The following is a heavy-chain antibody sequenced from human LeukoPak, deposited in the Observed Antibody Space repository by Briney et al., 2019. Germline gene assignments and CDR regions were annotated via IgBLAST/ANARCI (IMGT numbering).Heavy chain of an antibody. Sequence: GGSLRLSCVASGLSFRNYAIHWVRQAPGKGLEYVSVINTDGRITYYADSVKGRFTISRDNSKNTVYLQMGSLRGEDMAVYYCTRDGGSFCDFDYWGQGALVTVSS. CDR1: GLSFRNYA. D-gene: IGHD1-26*01. J-gene: IGHJ4*02. CDR3: TRDGGSFCDFDY. V-gene: IGHV3-64*02. CDR2: INTDGRIT.